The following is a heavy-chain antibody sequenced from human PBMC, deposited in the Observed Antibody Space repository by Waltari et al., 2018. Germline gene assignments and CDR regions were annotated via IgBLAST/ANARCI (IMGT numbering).Heavy chain of an antibody. CDR1: GFTFDDYA. V-gene: IGHV3-43D*03. CDR3: AKDYRVGANGYYFES. CDR2: VTWDGRGT. D-gene: IGHD1-26*01. Sequence: EVQLVESGGDVVQPGGSLRLSCAASGFTFDDYAMHWVRQAPGKGLEWVSLVTWDGRGTSYADSVQGRFTVSRDNSKNSLYLQMNSLRADDTAFYYCAKDYRVGANGYYFESWGQGTLVTVSS. J-gene: IGHJ4*02.